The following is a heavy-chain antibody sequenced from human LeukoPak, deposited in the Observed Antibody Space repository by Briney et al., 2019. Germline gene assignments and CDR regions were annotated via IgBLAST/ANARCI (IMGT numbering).Heavy chain of an antibody. D-gene: IGHD5-12*01. Sequence: GGSLRLSCTASGFTFSGYRMNWVPQAPGKGLEWVANIWEGGRETHYVDSVKGRFTISGDSAKTSLDLQMNSLRDEDAAVYYCARGRDIVATAPDYNYGMDVWGQGTTVTVSS. CDR1: GFTFSGYR. V-gene: IGHV3-7*01. CDR2: IWEGGRET. J-gene: IGHJ6*02. CDR3: ARGRDIVATAPDYNYGMDV.